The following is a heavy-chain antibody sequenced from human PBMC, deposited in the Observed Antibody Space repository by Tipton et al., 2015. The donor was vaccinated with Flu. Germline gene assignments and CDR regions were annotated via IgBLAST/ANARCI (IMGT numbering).Heavy chain of an antibody. Sequence: TLSLTCSVSGDSIGSRYFWGWIRQPPGKGLEWIGSISHSGSTYYKPSLKSRVTISLDTFQNQFSLKLNSVAAADTAVYYCSRSTYYYGSGSSDYWGQGTLVTVSS. D-gene: IGHD3-10*01. CDR3: SRSTYYYGSGSSDY. J-gene: IGHJ4*02. V-gene: IGHV4-38-2*01. CDR2: ISHSGST. CDR1: GDSIGSRYF.